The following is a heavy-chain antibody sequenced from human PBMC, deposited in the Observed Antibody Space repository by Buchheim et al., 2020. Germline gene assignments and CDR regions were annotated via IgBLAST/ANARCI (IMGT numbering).Heavy chain of an antibody. Sequence: EVQLVESGGVVVQPGGSLRLSCAASGFTFDDYAMHWVRQAPGKGLEWVSLISWDGGSTYYADSVKGRFTISRDNSKNSLYLQMNSLRAEDTALYYCAKDDYYGSGSRDYYYGMDVWGQGTT. CDR1: GFTFDDYA. CDR2: ISWDGGST. J-gene: IGHJ6*02. CDR3: AKDDYYGSGSRDYYYGMDV. V-gene: IGHV3-43D*04. D-gene: IGHD3-10*01.